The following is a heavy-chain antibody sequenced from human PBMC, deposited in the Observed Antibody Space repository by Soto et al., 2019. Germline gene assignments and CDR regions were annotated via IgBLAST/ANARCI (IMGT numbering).Heavy chain of an antibody. D-gene: IGHD4-17*01. J-gene: IGHJ4*02. V-gene: IGHV3-21*01. CDR1: AFTFSDYS. Sequence: GGSLRLSCVASAFTFSDYSMNWVRQAPGKGLEWVSSISTSSAYIYYEDSLKGRFTISRDNAKNSLYLQMNSLRAEDTAVYYCAREVVGLRRDDYRGPFDYWGQGTLVTVSS. CDR2: ISTSSAYI. CDR3: AREVVGLRRDDYRGPFDY.